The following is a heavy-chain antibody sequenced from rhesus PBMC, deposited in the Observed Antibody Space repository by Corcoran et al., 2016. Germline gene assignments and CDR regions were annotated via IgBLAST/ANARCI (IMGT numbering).Heavy chain of an antibody. CDR2: IYGSSGST. J-gene: IGHJ4*01. D-gene: IGHD6-13*01. Sequence: QVQLQESGPGVVKPSETLSLTCAVSGYSISSGYDWSWIRQPPGKGLGWIGYIYGSSGSTNYNPYLKNRVTISKDTSKNQFSLKLSSVTAADTAVYYCARRIAAPPSYYFDYWGQGVLVTVSS. V-gene: IGHV4-76*01. CDR3: ARRIAAPPSYYFDY. CDR1: GYSISSGYD.